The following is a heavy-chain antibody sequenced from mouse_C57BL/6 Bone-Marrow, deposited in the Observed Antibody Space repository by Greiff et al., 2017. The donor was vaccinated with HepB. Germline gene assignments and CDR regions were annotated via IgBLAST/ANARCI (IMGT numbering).Heavy chain of an antibody. CDR1: GYTFTSYW. V-gene: IGHV1-64*01. CDR3: ARGHHYYGSSYVY. D-gene: IGHD1-1*01. CDR2: IHPNSGST. J-gene: IGHJ2*01. Sequence: QVQLQQPGAELVKPGASVKLSCKASGYTFTSYWMHWVKQRPGQGLEWIGMIHPNSGSTNYNEKFKSKATLTVDKSSSTAYMQLSSLTSEDSAVYYCARGHHYYGSSYVYWGQGTTLTVSS.